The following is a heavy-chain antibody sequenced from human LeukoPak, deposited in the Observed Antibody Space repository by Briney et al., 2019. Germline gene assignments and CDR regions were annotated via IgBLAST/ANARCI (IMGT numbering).Heavy chain of an antibody. D-gene: IGHD3-22*01. CDR3: ARDGYYYDSSGQHSSYYSDY. CDR2: INWNGGST. J-gene: IGHJ4*02. CDR1: GFTFDDYG. V-gene: IGHV3-20*04. Sequence: GGSLRLSCAASGFTFDDYGMSWVRQAPGKGLEWVSGINWNGGSTGYADSVKGRFTISRDNAKNSLYLQMNSLRAEDTALYYCARDGYYYDSSGQHSSYYSDYCGQGTLVTVSS.